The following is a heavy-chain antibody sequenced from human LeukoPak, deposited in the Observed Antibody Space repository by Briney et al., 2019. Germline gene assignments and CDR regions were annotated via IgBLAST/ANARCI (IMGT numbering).Heavy chain of an antibody. Sequence: ASVKVSCKPSGYTFTSYGISWVRQAPGQGLEWMGWICAYNGNTNYAQKLQGSVTMTTDTSPSTAYMDLRSLRSDDTAVYYCAREVTIFGVIIPLGFDYWGQGTLVTVSS. D-gene: IGHD3-3*01. CDR2: ICAYNGNT. CDR1: GYTFTSYG. CDR3: AREVTIFGVIIPLGFDY. J-gene: IGHJ4*02. V-gene: IGHV1-18*01.